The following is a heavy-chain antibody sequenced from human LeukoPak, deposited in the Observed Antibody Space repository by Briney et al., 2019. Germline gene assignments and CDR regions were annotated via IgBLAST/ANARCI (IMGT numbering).Heavy chain of an antibody. CDR1: GGTFSSYA. CDR3: ARDPPYDSSGHGMGY. J-gene: IGHJ4*02. CDR2: IIPLFGTA. D-gene: IGHD3-22*01. V-gene: IGHV1-69*13. Sequence: SVKASCKASGGTFSSYAISWVRQAPGQGLEWMGGIIPLFGTANYAQKFQGRVTITADESTSTAYMELSSLRSEDTAVYYCARDPPYDSSGHGMGYWGQGTLVTVSS.